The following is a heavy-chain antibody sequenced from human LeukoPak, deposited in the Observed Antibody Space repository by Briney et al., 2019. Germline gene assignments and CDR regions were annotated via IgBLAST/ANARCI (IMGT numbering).Heavy chain of an antibody. J-gene: IGHJ3*02. CDR2: IYDSGTT. CDR1: GGSFGNYY. CDR3: ARDFSAVFDI. Sequence: SETLSLTCTVSGGSFGNYYWSWIRQPPGKGLEWIGYIYDSGTTNYNPSLKSRVTISVDTATNQFSLKLRSVTAADTAVYYCARDFSAVFDIWGQGTMVTVSS. V-gene: IGHV4-59*01.